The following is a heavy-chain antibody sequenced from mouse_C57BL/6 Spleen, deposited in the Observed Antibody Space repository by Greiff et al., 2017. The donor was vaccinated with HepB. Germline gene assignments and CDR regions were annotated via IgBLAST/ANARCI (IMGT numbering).Heavy chain of an antibody. Sequence: QVQLKQPGAELVKPGASVKLSCKASGYTFTSYWMQWVKQRPGQGLEWIGEIDPSDSYTNYNQKFKGKATLTVDTSSSTAYMQLSSLTSEDSAVYYCARGSKPSFGYWGQGTTLTVSS. CDR3: ARGSKPSFGY. V-gene: IGHV1-50*01. D-gene: IGHD2-5*01. CDR2: IDPSDSYT. CDR1: GYTFTSYW. J-gene: IGHJ2*01.